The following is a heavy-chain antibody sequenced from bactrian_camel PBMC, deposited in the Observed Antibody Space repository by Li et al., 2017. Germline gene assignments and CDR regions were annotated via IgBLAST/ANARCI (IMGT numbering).Heavy chain of an antibody. CDR1: GCTYSSYY. J-gene: IGHJ4*01. D-gene: IGHD4*01. CDR3: ATVFVKQCFWNDYGTYGR. V-gene: IGHV3S44*01. CDR2: LIDGYDSP. Sequence: QLVESGGGSVQAGGSLRLTCAASGCTYSSYYMGWFRQAPGKEREGVALIDGYDSPTYASSVKGRFTISRDDAKSTLYLQMDSLKPEDTATYYCATVFVKQCFWNDYGTYGRWGQGTQVTVS.